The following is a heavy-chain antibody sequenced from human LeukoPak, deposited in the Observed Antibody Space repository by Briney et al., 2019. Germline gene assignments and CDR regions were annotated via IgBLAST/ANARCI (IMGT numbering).Heavy chain of an antibody. V-gene: IGHV3-23*01. J-gene: IGHJ6*03. CDR3: AKDGSWGDYYFYFYMDV. Sequence: GGSLRLSCEASGSGFTFGNFALSWVRQAPGKGLEWVSGISGSGYYTYYADSVKGRFTISRDNSKNTLYIQMNSLRAEDTAVYYCAKDGSWGDYYFYFYMDVWGKGTTVTVSS. D-gene: IGHD3-16*01. CDR1: GSGFTFGNFA. CDR2: ISGSGYYT.